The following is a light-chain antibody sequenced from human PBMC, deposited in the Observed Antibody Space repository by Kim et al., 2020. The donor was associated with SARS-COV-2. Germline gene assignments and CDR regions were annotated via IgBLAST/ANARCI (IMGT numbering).Light chain of an antibody. V-gene: IGLV3-9*01. J-gene: IGLJ3*02. CDR1: NIGSKN. CDR3: QVWDSSTGV. Sequence: SCELTQPLSVSVALGQTARITCGGNNIGSKNVHWYQQKPGQAPVLVIYRDSNRPSGIPERFSGSNSGNTATLTISRAQAGDEADYYCQVWDSSTGVFGGG. CDR2: RDS.